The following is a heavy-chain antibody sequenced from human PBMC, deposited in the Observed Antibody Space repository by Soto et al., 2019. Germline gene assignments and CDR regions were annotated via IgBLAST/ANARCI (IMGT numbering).Heavy chain of an antibody. V-gene: IGHV1-69*01. CDR1: GGTFSSYA. CDR2: IIPIFGTA. Sequence: QVQLVQSGAEVKKPGSSVKVSCKASGGTFSSYAISWVRQAPEQGLEWMGGIIPIFGTANYAQKFQGRVTITADESTSTAYMELSSLRSEDTAVYYCATADDYDILTGSLSWFDPWGQGTLVTVSS. D-gene: IGHD3-9*01. J-gene: IGHJ5*02. CDR3: ATADDYDILTGSLSWFDP.